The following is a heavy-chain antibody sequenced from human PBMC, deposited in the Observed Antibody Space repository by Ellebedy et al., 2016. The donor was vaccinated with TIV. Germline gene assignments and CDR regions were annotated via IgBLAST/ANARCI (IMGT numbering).Heavy chain of an antibody. J-gene: IGHJ4*02. CDR3: AKGGITMIVVRLSYFDY. CDR2: ISGSGGST. Sequence: GGSLTLSXAASGFTFSSYSMSWVRQAPGKGLEWVSAISGSGGSTYYADSVKGRFTISRDNSKNTLYLQMNSLRAEDTAVYYCAKGGITMIVVRLSYFDYWGQGTRVTVSS. D-gene: IGHD3-22*01. CDR1: GFTFSSYS. V-gene: IGHV3-23*01.